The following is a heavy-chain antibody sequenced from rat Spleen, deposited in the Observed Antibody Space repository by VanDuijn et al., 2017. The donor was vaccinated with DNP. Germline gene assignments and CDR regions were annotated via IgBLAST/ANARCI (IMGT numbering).Heavy chain of an antibody. CDR3: ARRGTTVVGYFDY. CDR2: MSYDGGIT. D-gene: IGHD1-1*01. CDR1: GFTFSDYY. Sequence: EVQLVQSGGGLVQPGRSLKLSCAASGFTFSDYYMAWVRQAPTKGLEWVAYMSYDGGITYYGDSVKGRFTVSRDNAKSTLYLQMDSLRSEDTATYYCARRGTTVVGYFDYWGQGVMVTVSS. J-gene: IGHJ2*01. V-gene: IGHV5-20*01.